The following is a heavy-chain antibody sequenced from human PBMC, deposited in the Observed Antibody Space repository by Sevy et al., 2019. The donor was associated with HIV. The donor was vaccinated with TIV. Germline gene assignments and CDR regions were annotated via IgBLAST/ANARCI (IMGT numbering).Heavy chain of an antibody. J-gene: IGHJ6*02. D-gene: IGHD2-8*02. CDR3: AKRRVQSGLSGGGANYGMDV. CDR1: GFPFSNFA. Sequence: GGSLRLSCAASGFPFSNFAMSWVRQAPGKGLEWVSTLIGGGSRTYYADSVTGRFIISRDNSRNTLVLQMNSLRAEDTAIYYCAKRRVQSGLSGGGANYGMDVCGRGTTVTVSS. V-gene: IGHV3-23*01. CDR2: LIGGGSRT.